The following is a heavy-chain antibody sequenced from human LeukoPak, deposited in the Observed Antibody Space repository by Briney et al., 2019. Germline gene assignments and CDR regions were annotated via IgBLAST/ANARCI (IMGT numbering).Heavy chain of an antibody. D-gene: IGHD3-22*01. CDR3: AGDTYYYDSSGYYPGGRFDY. CDR1: GFTFSSYS. V-gene: IGHV3-21*01. CDR2: ISSSSSYI. Sequence: GGSLRLSCAASGFTFSSYSMNWVRQAPGKGLEWVSSISSSSSYIYYADSVKGRFTISRDNAKNSLYLQMNSLRAEDTAVYYCAGDTYYYDSSGYYPGGRFDYWGQGTLVTVSS. J-gene: IGHJ4*02.